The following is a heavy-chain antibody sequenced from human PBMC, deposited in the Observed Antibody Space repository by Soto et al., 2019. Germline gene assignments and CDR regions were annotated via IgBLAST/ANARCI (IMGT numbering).Heavy chain of an antibody. D-gene: IGHD6-19*01. Sequence: EVQLFESGGNLVQPGGSLRLSCAASGFTFSNYAMSWVRQAPGKGLEWVSVISGSGDSTYYADSVKGRFTISRDNAKNTRYLPMHSLRAEDTAVYYCAKRPSGGSFDYWGQGTLVTVSS. J-gene: IGHJ4*02. CDR1: GFTFSNYA. CDR3: AKRPSGGSFDY. CDR2: ISGSGDST. V-gene: IGHV3-23*01.